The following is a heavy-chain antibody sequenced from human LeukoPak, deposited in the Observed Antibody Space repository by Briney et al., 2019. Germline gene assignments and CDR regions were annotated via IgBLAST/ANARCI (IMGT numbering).Heavy chain of an antibody. J-gene: IGHJ4*02. CDR1: GYTFTSYG. V-gene: IGHV1-18*01. Sequence: ASVKVSCKASGYTFTSYGISWVRQAPGQGLEWMGWISAYNGNTNYAQKLQGRVTMTTDTSTSTVYMELRSLRSDDTAVYYCAREARELPLDYWGQGTLVTVSS. CDR3: AREARELPLDY. CDR2: ISAYNGNT. D-gene: IGHD1-26*01.